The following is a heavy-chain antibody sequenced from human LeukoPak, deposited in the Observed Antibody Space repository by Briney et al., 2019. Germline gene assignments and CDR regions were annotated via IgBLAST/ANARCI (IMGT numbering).Heavy chain of an antibody. V-gene: IGHV5-51*01. Sequence: GESLKISCKGSGYSFTSYWIGWVRQMPGKGLEWMGIIYPGDSDTRYSPSFQGQVTISADKSISTAYLQWSSLKASDTAMYYCARYDFGDDSSGYYPSPHYYYYMDVWGKGTTVTVSS. J-gene: IGHJ6*03. CDR2: IYPGDSDT. CDR3: ARYDFGDDSSGYYPSPHYYYYMDV. D-gene: IGHD3-22*01. CDR1: GYSFTSYW.